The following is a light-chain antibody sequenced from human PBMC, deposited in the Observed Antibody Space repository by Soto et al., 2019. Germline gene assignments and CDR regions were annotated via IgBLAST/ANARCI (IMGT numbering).Light chain of an antibody. CDR2: EVT. V-gene: IGLV2-14*01. J-gene: IGLJ3*02. CDR3: TSYTTGRIWV. CDR1: SGDVGHYNY. Sequence: QSALTQPASVSGSPGQSITISCTGSSGDVGHYNYVSCYQQHPGKAPKLIIYEVTNRPSGVSNRFSGSKSGNTASLIISGLQAEDEADYYCTSYTTGRIWVFGGGTNFTVL.